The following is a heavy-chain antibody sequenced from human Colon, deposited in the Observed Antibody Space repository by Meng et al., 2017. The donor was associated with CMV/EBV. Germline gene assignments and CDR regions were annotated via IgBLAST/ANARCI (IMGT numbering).Heavy chain of an antibody. J-gene: IGHJ4*02. Sequence: FSGFSLTDGGVAVGWIRQPPGKALEWLAHIYGNGDKYYSTSLKSRLIITKDTSRNQVVLAMTNVDPMDTATYYCAHLDGTRWYYYDYWGQGTLVTVSS. D-gene: IGHD5-24*01. CDR1: GFSLTDGGVA. V-gene: IGHV2-5*01. CDR2: IYGNGDK. CDR3: AHLDGTRWYYYDY.